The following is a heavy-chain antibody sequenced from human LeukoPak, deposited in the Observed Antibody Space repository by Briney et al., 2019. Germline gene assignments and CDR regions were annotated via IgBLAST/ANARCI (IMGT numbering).Heavy chain of an antibody. V-gene: IGHV3-21*01. CDR1: GFTFSIYG. J-gene: IGHJ4*02. D-gene: IGHD3-22*01. CDR3: ARGRYDSSGYYALFDY. CDR2: ISRSSIYK. Sequence: GGSLRLSCAASGFTFSIYGMSWVRQAPGKGLEWVSSISRSSIYKYYADSVKGRFTISRDNTKNSLFLQMNSLRAEDTAVYFCARGRYDSSGYYALFDYWGQGTLVTVSS.